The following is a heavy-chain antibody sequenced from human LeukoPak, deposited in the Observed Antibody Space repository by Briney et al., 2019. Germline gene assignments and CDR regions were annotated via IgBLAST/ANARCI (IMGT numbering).Heavy chain of an antibody. CDR3: ARVGVLRFSPSWFDP. Sequence: PSETLSLTCTVSGGSISSYYWSWIRQPPGKGLEWIGYIYYSGSTNYNPSLKSRVTISVDTSKNQFSLKLSSVTAADTAVYYCARVGVLRFSPSWFDPWGQGTLVTVSS. CDR1: GGSISSYY. V-gene: IGHV4-59*01. CDR2: IYYSGST. J-gene: IGHJ5*02. D-gene: IGHD3-3*01.